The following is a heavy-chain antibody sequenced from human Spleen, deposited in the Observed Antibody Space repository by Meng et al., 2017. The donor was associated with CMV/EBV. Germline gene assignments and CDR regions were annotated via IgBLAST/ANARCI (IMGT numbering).Heavy chain of an antibody. Sequence: SETLSLTCTVSGGSIRAFYWSWIRQPPGKGLEWIGNIHHSGSSNYNPSLKSRVTISIDTSKNQFSLKLTSVTAADTAVYYCARDPSPSLPAFDYWGQGALVTVSS. D-gene: IGHD2-2*01. CDR2: IHHSGSS. CDR1: GGSIRAFY. J-gene: IGHJ4*02. V-gene: IGHV4-59*13. CDR3: ARDPSPSLPAFDY.